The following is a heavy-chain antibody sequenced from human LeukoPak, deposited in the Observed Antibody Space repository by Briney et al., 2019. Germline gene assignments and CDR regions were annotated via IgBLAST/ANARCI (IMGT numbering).Heavy chain of an antibody. V-gene: IGHV4-30-4*01. Sequence: SETLSLTCTVSGGSVSSGDYYWSWIRRPPGKGLEWIGYIYYSGSTYYNPSLKSRVTISVDTSKNQFSLKLSSVTAADTAVYYCARDTVAISTWGFDPWGQGTLVTVSS. J-gene: IGHJ5*02. CDR1: GGSVSSGDYY. CDR3: ARDTVAISTWGFDP. CDR2: IYYSGST. D-gene: IGHD2-15*01.